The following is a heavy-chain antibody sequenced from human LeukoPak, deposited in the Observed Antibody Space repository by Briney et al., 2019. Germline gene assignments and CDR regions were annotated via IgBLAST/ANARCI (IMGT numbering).Heavy chain of an antibody. CDR2: IYPGDSDT. D-gene: IGHD6-13*01. J-gene: IGHJ3*02. Sequence: GESLKISCKGSGYSFTNYWIGWVRQMPGKGLEWMGIIYPGDSDTRYSPSFQGQVTISADKSISSAYLQWSNLKASDTAMYYCARPLISAGDAFDIWGQGTMVTVSS. CDR3: ARPLISAGDAFDI. CDR1: GYSFTNYW. V-gene: IGHV5-51*01.